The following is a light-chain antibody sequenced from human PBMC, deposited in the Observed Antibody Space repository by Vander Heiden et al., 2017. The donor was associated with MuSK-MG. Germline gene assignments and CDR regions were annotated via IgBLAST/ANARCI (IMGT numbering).Light chain of an antibody. V-gene: IGKV4-1*01. CDR3: QQYHSAPWT. J-gene: IGKJ1*01. Sequence: DIVMNQSPDSLATSLGERATINCKSSQRVLCSYNNKNYVAWYQQKPGQPPKLLIYWAATRESGVPDRFSGSGSGTDFTLTISSLQDEDVAVYYCQQYHSAPWTFGQGTKVEIK. CDR1: QRVLCSYNNKNY. CDR2: WAA.